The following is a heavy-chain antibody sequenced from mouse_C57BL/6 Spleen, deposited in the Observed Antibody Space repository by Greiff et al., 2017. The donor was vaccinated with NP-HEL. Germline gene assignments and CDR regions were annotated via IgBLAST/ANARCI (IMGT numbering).Heavy chain of an antibody. CDR1: GFSLTSYG. CDR2: IWSGGST. D-gene: IGHD1-1*01. Sequence: VQLQQSGPGLVQPSQSLSITCTVSGFSLTSYGVHWVRQSPGKGLEWLGVIWSGGSTDYNAAFISRLSISKDNSKSQVFFKMNSLQADDTAIYYCARSPYYGTFYWYFDVWGTGTTVTVSS. CDR3: ARSPYYGTFYWYFDV. V-gene: IGHV2-2*01. J-gene: IGHJ1*03.